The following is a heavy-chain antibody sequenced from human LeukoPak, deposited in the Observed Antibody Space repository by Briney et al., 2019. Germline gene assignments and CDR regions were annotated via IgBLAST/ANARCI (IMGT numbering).Heavy chain of an antibody. CDR2: INPNSGGT. Sequence: ASVKVSCKASGYTFTGYYMHWVRQAPGQGLEWMGWINPNSGGTNYAQKFQGRVTMTRDTSISTAYMELSRLRSDDTAVYYCARESSGYSYGYGDYWGQGTLVTVPS. CDR3: ARESSGYSYGYGDY. J-gene: IGHJ4*02. CDR1: GYTFTGYY. V-gene: IGHV1-2*02. D-gene: IGHD5-18*01.